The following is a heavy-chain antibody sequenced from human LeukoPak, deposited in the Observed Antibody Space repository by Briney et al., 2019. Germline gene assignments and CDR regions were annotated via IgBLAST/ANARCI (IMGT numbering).Heavy chain of an antibody. J-gene: IGHJ5*02. Sequence: PGGSLRLSCAASGFTFSSYSMNWVRQAPGKGLEWVAVISYDGSNKYYADSVKGRFTISRDNSKNTLYLQMNSLRAEDTAVYYCAKETIIDYYDSSTNWFDPWGQGTLVTVSS. CDR3: AKETIIDYYDSSTNWFDP. CDR2: ISYDGSNK. D-gene: IGHD3-22*01. CDR1: GFTFSSYS. V-gene: IGHV3-30*18.